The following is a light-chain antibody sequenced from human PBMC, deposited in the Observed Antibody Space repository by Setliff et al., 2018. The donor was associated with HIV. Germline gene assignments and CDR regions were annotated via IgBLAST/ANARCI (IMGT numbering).Light chain of an antibody. J-gene: IGLJ2*01. V-gene: IGLV2-14*01. CDR3: SSYTSSRGVV. Sequence: QSALTQPASVSGSPGQSITISCTGTSSDVGGYNYVSWYQQHPGKAPKLMIYDVSKRPSGVSNRFSGSKSGNTASLTISGLQAEDEADYYCSSYTSSRGVVFGGGTK. CDR1: SSDVGGYNY. CDR2: DVS.